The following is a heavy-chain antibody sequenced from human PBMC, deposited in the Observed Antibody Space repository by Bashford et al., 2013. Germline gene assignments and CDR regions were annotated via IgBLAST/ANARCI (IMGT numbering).Heavy chain of an antibody. V-gene: IGHV1-69*13. D-gene: IGHD1/OR15-1a*01. CDR3: ATHTTAWDGGVREHPYFDP. Sequence: SVKVSCKASGGRFSSYSISWLRLAPGQGLEWMGEIISIYGTPKYAQKFQDRLMITADESTSTLFMELSNLRFDDTAVYFCATHTTAWDGGVREHPYFDPWGQGTRVTVSS. CDR1: GGRFSSYS. CDR2: IISIYGTP. J-gene: IGHJ5*02.